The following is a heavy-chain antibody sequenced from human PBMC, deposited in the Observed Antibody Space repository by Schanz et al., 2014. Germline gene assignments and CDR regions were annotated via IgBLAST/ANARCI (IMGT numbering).Heavy chain of an antibody. Sequence: QLQLQESGPGLVKPSETLSLTCTVSGDSIRSSSYYWDWIRQTPGKGLEWIGTIFYTGITYYNPSVKGRVTLFFDTPNNQFSLTLTSVPAADTAVYFCARHGGYYDVLNSFDIWGQGTLVTVSS. CDR2: IFYTGIT. CDR3: ARHGGYYDVLNSFDI. CDR1: GDSIRSSSYY. V-gene: IGHV4-39*01. J-gene: IGHJ5*02. D-gene: IGHD3-16*01.